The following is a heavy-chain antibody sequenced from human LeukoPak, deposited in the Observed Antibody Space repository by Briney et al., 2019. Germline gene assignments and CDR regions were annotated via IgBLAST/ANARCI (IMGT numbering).Heavy chain of an antibody. Sequence: ASVKVSCKVSGYTLTELSMHWVRQAPGKGLEWMGGFDPEDGETIYAQKFQGRVTMTEDTSTDTAYMELSSLRSEDTAVYYCARVAARLRLRYYYYMDVWGKGTTVTISS. J-gene: IGHJ6*03. V-gene: IGHV1-24*01. CDR2: FDPEDGET. CDR3: ARVAARLRLRYYYYMDV. CDR1: GYTLTELS. D-gene: IGHD2-15*01.